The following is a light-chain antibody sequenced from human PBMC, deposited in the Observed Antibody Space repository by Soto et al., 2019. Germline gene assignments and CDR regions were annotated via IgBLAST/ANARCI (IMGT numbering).Light chain of an antibody. V-gene: IGLV1-47*01. J-gene: IGLJ7*01. CDR1: SSNIGSNY. CDR2: MNN. CDR3: AAWDASLSAPV. Sequence: QSVLTQPPSASGTPGQRVTISCSGSSSNIGSNYVYWYQQLPGTAPKLLIYMNNQRPSGVPDRFSGSKSGTSASLAISGLRSEDEADYYCAAWDASLSAPVFGGGTQLTVL.